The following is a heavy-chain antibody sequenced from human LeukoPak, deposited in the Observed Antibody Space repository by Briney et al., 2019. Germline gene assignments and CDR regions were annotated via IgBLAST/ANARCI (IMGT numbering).Heavy chain of an antibody. CDR2: VKQDGSEK. Sequence: GGSLRLSCTASGFTFGDYAMSWFRQAPGKGLEWVANVKQDGSEKYYADSVKGRFTIPRDNAKKSLYLQMNSLRGEDTALYYCARDYVLDYWGQGTLVTVSS. CDR1: GFTFGDYA. J-gene: IGHJ4*02. CDR3: ARDYVLDY. V-gene: IGHV3-7*01. D-gene: IGHD3-10*02.